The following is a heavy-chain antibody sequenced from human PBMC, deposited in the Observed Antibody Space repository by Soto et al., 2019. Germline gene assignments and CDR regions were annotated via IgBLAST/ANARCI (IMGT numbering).Heavy chain of an antibody. CDR1: GGSISSGDYY. J-gene: IGHJ4*02. Sequence: PLETLSLTCTVSGGSISSGDYYWSWIRQPPGKGLEWIGYIYYSGSTYYNPSLKSRVTISVDTSKNQFSLKLSSVTAADTAVYYCARDVRLQRSHYFDYWGQGTLVTVSS. CDR2: IYYSGST. CDR3: ARDVRLQRSHYFDY. V-gene: IGHV4-30-4*01. D-gene: IGHD4-4*01.